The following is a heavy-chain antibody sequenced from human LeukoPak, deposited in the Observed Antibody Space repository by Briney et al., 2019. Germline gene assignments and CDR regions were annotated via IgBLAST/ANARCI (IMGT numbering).Heavy chain of an antibody. D-gene: IGHD5-18*01. Sequence: GGSLGLSCAASGFTFSSYAMSWVRQAPGKGLEWVSAISGSGGSTYYADSVRGRFTISRDNSKNTLYLQMNSLRAEDTAVYYCAKIPDTALVPGYWGQGTLVTVSS. J-gene: IGHJ4*02. CDR1: GFTFSSYA. CDR2: ISGSGGST. V-gene: IGHV3-23*01. CDR3: AKIPDTALVPGY.